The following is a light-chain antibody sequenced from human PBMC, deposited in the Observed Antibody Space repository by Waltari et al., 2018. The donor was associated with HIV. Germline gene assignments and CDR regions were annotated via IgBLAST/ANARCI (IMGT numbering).Light chain of an antibody. V-gene: IGKV3-20*01. CDR1: QTVTDNY. CDR2: GAS. J-gene: IGKJ2*01. CDR3: QQYGSSPRT. Sequence: VLPQSPGSLSFSPGEKATLSCRASQTVTDNYLAWYQHKAGQAPRLLIYGASSRAAGIPDKFSGSGSGTDFSLTIRRLEPADCAVYYCQQYGSSPRTFGQGTKLEIK.